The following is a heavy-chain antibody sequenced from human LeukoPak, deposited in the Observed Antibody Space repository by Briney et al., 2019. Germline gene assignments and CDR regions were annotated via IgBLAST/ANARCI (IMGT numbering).Heavy chain of an antibody. Sequence: SGGSLRLSCAASGFTFSSYGMHWVRQAPGKGLEWVAVISYDGSNKYYADSVKGRFTISRDNSKNTLYLQMNSLRAEDTAVYYCAKAAAAGTVAFDIWGQGTMVTVSS. J-gene: IGHJ3*02. D-gene: IGHD6-13*01. V-gene: IGHV3-30*18. CDR2: ISYDGSNK. CDR3: AKAAAAGTVAFDI. CDR1: GFTFSSYG.